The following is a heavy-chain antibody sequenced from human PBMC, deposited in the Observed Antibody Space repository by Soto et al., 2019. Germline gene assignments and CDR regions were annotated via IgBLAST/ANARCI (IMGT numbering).Heavy chain of an antibody. CDR3: ARGRPPYYSGTKYYWTDDS. J-gene: IGHJ5*01. Sequence: SETLSLTCTVSGGSISSYYWSWIRQPPGKGLEWIGYIYYSGSTNYNPSLKSRVTISVDTSKNQFSLKLSSVTAADTAVYYCARGRPPYYSGTKYYWTDDSWGQGTLVTVSS. CDR1: GGSISSYY. D-gene: IGHD1-26*01. CDR2: IYYSGST. V-gene: IGHV4-59*01.